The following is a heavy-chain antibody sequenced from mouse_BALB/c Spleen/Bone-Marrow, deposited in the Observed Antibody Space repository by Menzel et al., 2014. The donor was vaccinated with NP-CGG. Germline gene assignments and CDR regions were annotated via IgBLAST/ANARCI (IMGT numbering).Heavy chain of an antibody. CDR2: INPYNGGT. D-gene: IGHD2-3*01. CDR1: GYSFTGYT. V-gene: IGHV1-18*01. J-gene: IGHJ4*01. Sequence: VQLQQSGPELVKPGASMKISCKASGYSFTGYTMNWVKQSHGKNLEWIGLINPYNGGTSYNQKFKGKATLTVDKSSSTAHMELLRLTSDDSAVYYCARWNDGYSLYYYAMDYWGQGTSVTVSS. CDR3: ARWNDGYSLYYYAMDY.